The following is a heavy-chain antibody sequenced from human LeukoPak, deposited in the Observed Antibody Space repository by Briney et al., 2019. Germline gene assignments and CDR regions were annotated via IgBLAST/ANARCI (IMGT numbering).Heavy chain of an antibody. J-gene: IGHJ2*01. D-gene: IGHD4-17*01. CDR2: ISGSGAST. CDR1: GFTFSSYA. V-gene: IGHV3-23*01. CDR3: AKDRDYGDYWGVWWYFDL. Sequence: PGGSLRLSCAASGFTFSSYAMSWVRQAPGKGLERVSAISGSGASTYYADSVKGRCTISRDNSQNTLYLQMNSLRAEDTAVYYCAKDRDYGDYWGVWWYFDLWGRGTLVTVSS.